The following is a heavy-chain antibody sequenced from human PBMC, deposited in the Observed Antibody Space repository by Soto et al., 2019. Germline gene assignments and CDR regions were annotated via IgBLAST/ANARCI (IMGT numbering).Heavy chain of an antibody. Sequence: SQTLSLTFTISGDGVSSNSAAWNWIRQSPSRGLEWLGRTYYRSKWYNDYAVSVKSRITINPDTSKNQFSLQLNSVTPEDTAVYYCAREALSDTAIDYWGQGTLVTAPQ. J-gene: IGHJ4*02. CDR1: GDGVSSNSAA. CDR3: AREALSDTAIDY. V-gene: IGHV6-1*01. CDR2: TYYRSKWYN. D-gene: IGHD5-18*01.